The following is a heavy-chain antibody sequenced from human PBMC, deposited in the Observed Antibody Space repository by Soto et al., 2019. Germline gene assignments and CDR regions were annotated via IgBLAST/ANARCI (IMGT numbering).Heavy chain of an antibody. D-gene: IGHD2-21*02. J-gene: IGHJ4*02. CDR3: ASDSDGPIGY. CDR1: GYECSCES. Sequence: GGALRPSTPTSGYECSCESMNWVHQAPGKGLEWVSSISSSSSYIYYADSGKCRFTISRDNANNSLYLQMNRLRAEDSVVDYCASDSDGPIGYCGKGTLV. V-gene: IGHV3-21*01. CDR2: ISSSSSYI.